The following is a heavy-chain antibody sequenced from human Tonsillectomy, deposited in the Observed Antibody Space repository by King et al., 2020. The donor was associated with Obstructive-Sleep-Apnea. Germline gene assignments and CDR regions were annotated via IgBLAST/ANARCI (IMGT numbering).Heavy chain of an antibody. CDR2: INSDGSDT. D-gene: IGHD3-3*01. Sequence: VQLVESGGDLFQPGGSLRLSCAASGFTFSSYWMHWVRQVPGKGLVWVSRINSDGSDTTYADSVKGRFTISRDNAKNTLYLQVNSLRAEDTAVYYCARAYHDFWSGTPAYYYIMDVWGQGTTVTVSS. J-gene: IGHJ6*02. V-gene: IGHV3-74*01. CDR3: ARAYHDFWSGTPAYYYIMDV. CDR1: GFTFSSYW.